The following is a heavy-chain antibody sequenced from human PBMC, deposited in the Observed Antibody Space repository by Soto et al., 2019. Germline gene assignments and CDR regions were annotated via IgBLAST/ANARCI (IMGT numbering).Heavy chain of an antibody. CDR2: IIPILGIA. D-gene: IGHD2-2*01. Sequence: ASVKVSCKASGGTFSSYTISWVRQAPGQGLEWMGRIIPILGIANYAQKFQGGVTITADKSTSTAYMELSSLGSEETAVYYCAGCGDCSSTSCYENWFDPWGQGTLVTVSS. CDR1: GGTFSSYT. J-gene: IGHJ5*02. CDR3: AGCGDCSSTSCYENWFDP. V-gene: IGHV1-69*02.